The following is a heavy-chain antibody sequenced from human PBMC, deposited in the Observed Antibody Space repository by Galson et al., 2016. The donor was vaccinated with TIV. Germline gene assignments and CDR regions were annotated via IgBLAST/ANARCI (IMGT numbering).Heavy chain of an antibody. Sequence: ETLSLTCTVSGGSISSTSYYWGWIRQPPGKGLEWVGNIYYSGSAYYNPSLKSRVTISVDTSKNQFSLKLSSVTAADTAVYYCATYCSSTTCLFDPWGQGTLVTVSS. CDR2: IYYSGSA. V-gene: IGHV4-39*01. CDR3: ATYCSSTTCLFDP. D-gene: IGHD2-2*01. J-gene: IGHJ5*02. CDR1: GGSISSTSYY.